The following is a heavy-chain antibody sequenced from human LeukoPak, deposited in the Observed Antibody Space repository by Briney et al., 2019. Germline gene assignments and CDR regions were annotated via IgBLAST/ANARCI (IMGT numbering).Heavy chain of an antibody. D-gene: IGHD3-3*01. J-gene: IGHJ4*02. V-gene: IGHV3-21*01. Sequence: GGSLRLSCAASGFTFSSYAMSWVRQAPGKGLEWVSSISSSSSYIYYADSVKGRFTISRDNAKNSLYLQMNSLRAEDTAVYYCARRFLEWLQDYWGQGTLVTVSS. CDR2: ISSSSSYI. CDR3: ARRFLEWLQDY. CDR1: GFTFSSYA.